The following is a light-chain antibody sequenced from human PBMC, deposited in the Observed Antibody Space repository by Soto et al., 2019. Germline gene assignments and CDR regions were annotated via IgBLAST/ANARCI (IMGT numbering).Light chain of an antibody. CDR1: QSVNSN. CDR3: QQYNNWPYT. V-gene: IGKV3-15*01. J-gene: IGKJ2*01. Sequence: EIMMTQSPATLAVSPGERAALSCRASQSVNSNFAWYQQRPGQAPRLLIYDASTRATDIPARFSGSGSGTEFTLTISSLQSEDLAVYYCQQYNNWPYTFGQGTKVDIK. CDR2: DAS.